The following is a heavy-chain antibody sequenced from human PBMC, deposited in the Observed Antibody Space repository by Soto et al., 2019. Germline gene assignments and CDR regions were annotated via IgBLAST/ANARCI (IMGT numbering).Heavy chain of an antibody. CDR2: ISAHNGNT. CDR3: ARGRYGDS. J-gene: IGHJ4*02. Sequence: QVHLVQSGAEVKKPGASVKVSCKGSGYGFTTYGITWVRQAPGQGLEWMAWISAHNGNTNYAQKHQGRVTVTRDTSTSTDYMELRSLRSDVTAVYYCARGRYGDSWGQGALVTVSS. CDR1: GYGFTTYG. V-gene: IGHV1-18*01. D-gene: IGHD1-1*01.